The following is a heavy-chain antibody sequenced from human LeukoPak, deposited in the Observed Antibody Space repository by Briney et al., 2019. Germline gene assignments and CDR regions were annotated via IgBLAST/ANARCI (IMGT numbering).Heavy chain of an antibody. J-gene: IGHJ6*03. D-gene: IGHD2-2*01. V-gene: IGHV3-21*01. CDR1: GFTFSSYS. Sequence: GGSLRLSCAASGFTFSSYSMNWVRQAPGKGLEWVSSISSSSSYIYYAVSVKGRFTISRDNAKNSLYLQMNSLRAEDTAVYYCARCSSTPLRLVRYYYYMDVWGKGTTVTVSS. CDR3: ARCSSTPLRLVRYYYYMDV. CDR2: ISSSSSYI.